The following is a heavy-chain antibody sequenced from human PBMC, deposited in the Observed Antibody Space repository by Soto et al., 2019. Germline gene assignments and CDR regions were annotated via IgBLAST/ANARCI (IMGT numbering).Heavy chain of an antibody. Sequence: ESGGGVVQPGRSLRLSCAASGFTFSSYALHWVRQAPGKGLEWVAVISFDGSTTYYADSVQGRFTISRDNSKNTLYLQMNSLRPEDTAVYYCARDEKYYSDSSGLDYWGQGTLLTVSS. CDR3: ARDEKYYSDSSGLDY. D-gene: IGHD3-22*01. CDR2: ISFDGSTT. V-gene: IGHV3-30-3*01. CDR1: GFTFSSYA. J-gene: IGHJ4*02.